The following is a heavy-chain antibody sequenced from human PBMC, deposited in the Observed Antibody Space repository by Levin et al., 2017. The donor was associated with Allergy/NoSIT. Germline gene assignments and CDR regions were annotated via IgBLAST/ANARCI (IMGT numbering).Heavy chain of an antibody. CDR2: ISYDGSNK. Sequence: PGESLKISCAASGFTFSSYGMHWVRQAPGKGLEWVAVISYDGSNKYYADSVKGRFTISRDNSKNTLYLQMNSLRAEDTAVYYCAKDDITMIDYWGQGTLVTVSS. CDR3: AKDDITMIDY. V-gene: IGHV3-30*18. CDR1: GFTFSSYG. D-gene: IGHD3-22*01. J-gene: IGHJ4*02.